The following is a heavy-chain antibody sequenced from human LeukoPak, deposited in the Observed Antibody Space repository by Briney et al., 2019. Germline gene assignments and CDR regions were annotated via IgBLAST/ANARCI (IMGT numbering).Heavy chain of an antibody. CDR1: GYTFTSYY. Sequence: APVKVSCKASGYTFTSYYMHWVRQAPGQGLEWMGIINPSGGSTSYAQKFQGRVTMTRGTSTSTVYMELSSLRSEDTAVYYCARDGDGYNFGYWGQGTLVTVSS. CDR2: INPSGGST. V-gene: IGHV1-46*01. CDR3: ARDGDGYNFGY. D-gene: IGHD5-24*01. J-gene: IGHJ4*02.